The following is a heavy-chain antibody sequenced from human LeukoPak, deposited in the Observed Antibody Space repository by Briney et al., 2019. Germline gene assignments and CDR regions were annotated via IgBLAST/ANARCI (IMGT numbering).Heavy chain of an antibody. CDR3: ARILLVATMDY. V-gene: IGHV4-39*01. Sequence: NPSETLSLTCTVSGGSISSSSYYWGWIRQPPGKGLEWIGSIYYSGSTYYNPSLKSRVTISVDTSKNQFSLKLSSVTAADTAVYYCARILLVATMDYWGQGTLVTVSS. CDR2: IYYSGST. CDR1: GGSISSSSYY. J-gene: IGHJ4*02. D-gene: IGHD5-12*01.